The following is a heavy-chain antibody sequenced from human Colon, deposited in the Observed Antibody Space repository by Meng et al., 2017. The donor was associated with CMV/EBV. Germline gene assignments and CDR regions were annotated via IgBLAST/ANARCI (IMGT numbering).Heavy chain of an antibody. CDR3: ARDCSSTSCYRTGFDP. CDR1: GFTFSSYW. J-gene: IGHJ5*02. V-gene: IGHV3-74*01. Sequence: GESLKISCAASGFTFSSYWMHWVRQAPGKGLVWVSRINSDGSSTNYADSVKGRFTISRDNAKNTLYLQMNSLRTEDKAVYYCARDCSSTSCYRTGFDPWGQGTLVTVSS. D-gene: IGHD2-2*01. CDR2: INSDGSST.